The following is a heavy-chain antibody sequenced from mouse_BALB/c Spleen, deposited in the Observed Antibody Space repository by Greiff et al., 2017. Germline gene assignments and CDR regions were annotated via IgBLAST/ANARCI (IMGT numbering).Heavy chain of an antibody. CDR3: ARSGIHYYYAMDY. D-gene: IGHD1-2*01. J-gene: IGHJ4*01. V-gene: IGHV1-7*01. CDR1: GYTFTSYW. CDR2: INPSTGYT. Sequence: QVQLQQSGAELAKPGASVKMSCKASGYTFTSYWMHWVKQRPGQGLEWIGYINPSTGYTEYNQKFKDKATLTADKSSSTAYMQLSSLTSEDSAVYYCARSGIHYYYAMDYWGQGTSVTVSS.